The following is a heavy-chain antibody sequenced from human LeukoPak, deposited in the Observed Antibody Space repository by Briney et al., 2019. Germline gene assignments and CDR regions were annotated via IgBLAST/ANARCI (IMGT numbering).Heavy chain of an antibody. J-gene: IGHJ5*02. V-gene: IGHV4-39*07. Sequence: PSETLSLTCTVSGGSIGSSTSYWGWIRQPPGKGLEWIGSIYYSGSTYYNPSLKSRVTISVDTSKNQFSLKLTSVTAADTAVYSCARAGWIHGWFDPWGQGTLVTVSS. CDR3: ARAGWIHGWFDP. CDR1: GGSIGSSTSY. D-gene: IGHD6-19*01. CDR2: IYYSGST.